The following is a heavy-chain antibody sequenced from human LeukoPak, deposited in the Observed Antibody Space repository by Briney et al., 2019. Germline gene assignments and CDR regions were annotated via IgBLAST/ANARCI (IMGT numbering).Heavy chain of an antibody. D-gene: IGHD2-21*01. Sequence: GGSLRLSCAASGFTVSSNYMSWVRQAPGKGLEWVSVIYRVGSTHYADSVKGRFTISRDNSKNTLYLQMNSLRAEDTAVYYCARDSGYYFDYWGQGTLVTVSS. CDR2: IYRVGST. CDR1: GFTVSSNY. J-gene: IGHJ4*02. CDR3: ARDSGYYFDY. V-gene: IGHV3-66*01.